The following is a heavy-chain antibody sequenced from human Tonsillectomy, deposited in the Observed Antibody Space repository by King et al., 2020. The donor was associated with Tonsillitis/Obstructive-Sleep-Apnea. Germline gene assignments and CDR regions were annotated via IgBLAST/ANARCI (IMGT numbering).Heavy chain of an antibody. D-gene: IGHD3-3*01. CDR2: IRSKTNNYAT. J-gene: IGHJ5*02. CDR3: TRLLDDFWSGSPTDYNWFDP. Sequence: VQLVESGGGLVQPGGSLKLSCAASGFSFSGSAMHWVRQASGKGLEWVGRIRSKTNNYATAYAASVKGRFTISRDDSKNKAYLQMNSLKTEDTAVYYCTRLLDDFWSGSPTDYNWFDPWGQGTLVTVSS. CDR1: GFSFSGSA. V-gene: IGHV3-73*01.